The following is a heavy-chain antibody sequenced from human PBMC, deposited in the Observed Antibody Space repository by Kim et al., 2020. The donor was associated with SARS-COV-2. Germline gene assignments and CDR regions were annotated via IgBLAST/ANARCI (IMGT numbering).Heavy chain of an antibody. CDR3: AKVSLGGWNLGDAFDI. D-gene: IGHD1-7*01. Sequence: SVKGRFTISRDNSKNSLYLQMNSLRTEDTALYYCAKVSLGGWNLGDAFDIWGQGTMVTVSS. J-gene: IGHJ3*02. V-gene: IGHV3-43*01.